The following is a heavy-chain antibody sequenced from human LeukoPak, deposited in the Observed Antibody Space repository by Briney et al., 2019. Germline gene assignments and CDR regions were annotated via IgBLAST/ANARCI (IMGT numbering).Heavy chain of an antibody. Sequence: GESLKISCKGSGYSFTSYWIGWVRQMPGKGLERMGIIFPGDSDTRYSPSFQGQVTISADKSINTAYLQWSSLKTSDTGMYYCARGASNSARDYWGQGTLVTVSS. CDR3: ARGASNSARDY. V-gene: IGHV5-51*01. CDR1: GYSFTSYW. J-gene: IGHJ4*02. D-gene: IGHD2/OR15-2a*01. CDR2: IFPGDSDT.